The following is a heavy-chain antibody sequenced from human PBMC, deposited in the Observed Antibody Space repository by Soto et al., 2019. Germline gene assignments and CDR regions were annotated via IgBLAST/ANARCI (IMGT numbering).Heavy chain of an antibody. D-gene: IGHD5-12*01. CDR2: LHHGGST. V-gene: IGHV4-4*02. CDR3: TKNSAYAVDY. Sequence: QVLLQESGPGLVKPSETLSLTCDVSRYSINNNNWWSWVRQPPGGGLEWIGELHHGGSTNYNPSLESRVTFSVDISKNQFFLKLSSVTAADTAVYYCTKNSAYAVDYWGQGTLVTVSS. CDR1: RYSINNNNW. J-gene: IGHJ4*02.